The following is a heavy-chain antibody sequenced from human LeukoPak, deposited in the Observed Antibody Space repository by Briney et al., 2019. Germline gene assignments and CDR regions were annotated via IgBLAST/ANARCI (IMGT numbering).Heavy chain of an antibody. Sequence: SETLSLTCTVSGGSISSYYWSWIRQPAGKGLEWIGRIYTSGSTNYNPSLKSRVTMSVDTSKNQFSLKLSSVTAADTAVYYCARLKTIAAAGSYYFDYWGQGTLVTVSS. J-gene: IGHJ4*02. D-gene: IGHD6-13*01. CDR1: GGSISSYY. CDR2: IYTSGST. V-gene: IGHV4-4*07. CDR3: ARLKTIAAAGSYYFDY.